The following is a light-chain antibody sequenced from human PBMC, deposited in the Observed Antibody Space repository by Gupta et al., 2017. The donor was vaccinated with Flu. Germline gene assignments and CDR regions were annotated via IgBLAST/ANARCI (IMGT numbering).Light chain of an antibody. J-gene: IGLJ1*01. Sequence: QSALTQPPSASGSPGQSVTISCSGTSRDVGGYNSVSWYQKVPGKAPKLLIYEVSKRPSGVPDRFSGSKSGNTASLTVSGLQTEDEGEYYCSSYAGSSRTYVFGTGTTITVL. V-gene: IGLV2-8*01. CDR3: SSYAGSSRTYV. CDR1: SRDVGGYNS. CDR2: EVS.